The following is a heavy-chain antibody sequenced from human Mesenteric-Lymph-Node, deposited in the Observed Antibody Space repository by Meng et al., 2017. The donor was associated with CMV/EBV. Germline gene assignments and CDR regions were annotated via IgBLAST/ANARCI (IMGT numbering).Heavy chain of an antibody. J-gene: IGHJ6*02. Sequence: ASVKVSCKTSGYTFRKYGISWVRQAPGQGLEWMGWISTYSGGTEYAQKVQDRITMTTDTSTSTAYMELRSLTSDDSAVYYCARAAYYDFWSGAYYYYYGMDVWGQGTTVTVSS. CDR2: ISTYSGGT. CDR1: GYTFRKYG. V-gene: IGHV1-18*01. D-gene: IGHD3-3*01. CDR3: ARAAYYDFWSGAYYYYYGMDV.